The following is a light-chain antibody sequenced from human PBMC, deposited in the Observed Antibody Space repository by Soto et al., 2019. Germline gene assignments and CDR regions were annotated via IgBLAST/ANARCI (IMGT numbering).Light chain of an antibody. Sequence: QPVLPQSSSASASLGSSVKLTCTLSSGHSSYIIAWHQQQPGKAPRYLMKLEGSGSYNKGSGVPDRFSGSSSGADRYLTISNLQSEDEADYYCETWDSNTRVFGGGTKLTLL. V-gene: IGLV4-60*03. CDR3: ETWDSNTRV. J-gene: IGLJ2*01. CDR2: LEGSGSY. CDR1: SGHSSYI.